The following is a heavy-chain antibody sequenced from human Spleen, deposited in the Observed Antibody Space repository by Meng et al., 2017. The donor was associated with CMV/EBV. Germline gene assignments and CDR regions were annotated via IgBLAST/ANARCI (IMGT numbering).Heavy chain of an antibody. CDR3: ARGGDIVVVPADINWYFDL. CDR1: TFSSYA. J-gene: IGHJ2*01. CDR2: ISYDGSNK. V-gene: IGHV3-30-3*01. Sequence: TFSSYAMHWGRQAPGKGLEWVAVISYDGSNKYYADSVKGRFTISRDNSKNTLYLQMNSLRAEDTAVYYCARGGDIVVVPADINWYFDLWGRGTLVTVSS. D-gene: IGHD2-2*01.